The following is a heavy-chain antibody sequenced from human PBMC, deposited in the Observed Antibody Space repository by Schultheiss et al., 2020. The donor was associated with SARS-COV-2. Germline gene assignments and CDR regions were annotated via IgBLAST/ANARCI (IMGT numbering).Heavy chain of an antibody. D-gene: IGHD6-13*01. Sequence: GGSLRLSCAASGFTFSSYAMSWVRQAPGKGLEWVSAISGSGGSTYYADSVKGRFTISRDNAKNSLSLQMISLRAEDTAVYYCAREGGVIAAAGIDYWGQGTLVTVSS. J-gene: IGHJ4*02. CDR3: AREGGVIAAAGIDY. V-gene: IGHV3-23*01. CDR1: GFTFSSYA. CDR2: ISGSGGST.